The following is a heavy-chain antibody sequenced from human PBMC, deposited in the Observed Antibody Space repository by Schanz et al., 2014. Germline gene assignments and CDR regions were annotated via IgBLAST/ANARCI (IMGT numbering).Heavy chain of an antibody. CDR1: GFTFSNYA. CDR3: AKGRTVWSGSDRKYYFDY. V-gene: IGHV3-23*04. J-gene: IGHJ4*02. CDR2: ISGTGSTP. D-gene: IGHD1-26*01. Sequence: EVRLVESGGGLAQPGGSLRLSCAASGFTFSNYAMSWVRQAPGKGLDWVSIISGTGSTPYYADSVKGRYTISRDNSKNTLYLQMNSLRAEDTAIYYCAKGRTVWSGSDRKYYFDYWGQGTLVTVSS.